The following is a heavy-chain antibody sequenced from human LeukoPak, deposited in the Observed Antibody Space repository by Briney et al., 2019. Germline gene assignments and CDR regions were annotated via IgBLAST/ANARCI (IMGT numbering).Heavy chain of an antibody. CDR1: GYTFTGYY. Sequence: GASVKVSCKASGYTFTGYYMHWVRQAPGQGLEWMGWINPNSGGTNYAQKFQGRVTMTRDTSISTAYMELSRLRSDDTAVYYCAREPPYCSSTSCYRGGFDNWGQGTLVTVSS. V-gene: IGHV1-2*02. CDR3: AREPPYCSSTSCYRGGFDN. D-gene: IGHD2-2*02. CDR2: INPNSGGT. J-gene: IGHJ4*02.